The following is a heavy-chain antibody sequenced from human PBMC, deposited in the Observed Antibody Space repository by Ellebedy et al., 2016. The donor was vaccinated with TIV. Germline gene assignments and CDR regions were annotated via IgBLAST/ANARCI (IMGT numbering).Heavy chain of an antibody. V-gene: IGHV3-23*01. J-gene: IGHJ6*02. CDR1: GFTFSSYA. CDR2: ISGNGRNT. D-gene: IGHD4-11*01. CDR3: ARALDDYSQYYGMDV. Sequence: GGSLRLSCAASGFTFSSYAMTWVRQAPGKGLEWVSAISGNGRNTHYADSLKDRFTVSRDNAKNSLYLQMNSLRAEDTAVYYCARALDDYSQYYGMDVWGQGTTVTVSS.